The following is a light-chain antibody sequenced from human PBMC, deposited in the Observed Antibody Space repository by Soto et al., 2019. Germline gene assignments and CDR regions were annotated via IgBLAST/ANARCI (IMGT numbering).Light chain of an antibody. J-gene: IGLJ1*01. CDR2: DDS. V-gene: IGLV3-21*02. CDR1: NIGSKS. CDR3: QVWDSSSDHPYV. Sequence: SYELTQPPSVSVAPGQTASVTCWGNNIGSKSVHWYQQKPGQAPVLVVYDDSDRPSGIPERFSGSNSGNTATLTISRVEAGDEADYYCQVWDSSSDHPYVFGTGTKVTV.